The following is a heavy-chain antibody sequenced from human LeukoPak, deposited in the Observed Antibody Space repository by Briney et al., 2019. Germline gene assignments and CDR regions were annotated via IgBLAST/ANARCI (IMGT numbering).Heavy chain of an antibody. D-gene: IGHD3-10*01. J-gene: IGHJ4*02. CDR3: AANYYDSGSYYNELEY. V-gene: IGHV7-4-1*02. CDR2: INTKTGNP. Sequence: ASVKVSCKASGYTFNKYAMSWVRQAPGQGLEWMGWINTKTGNPTYVQDFTGRFVFSLDTSVSTAYLQISSLKAEDTAVYYCAANYYDSGSYYNELEYWGQGTLVTVSS. CDR1: GYTFNKYA.